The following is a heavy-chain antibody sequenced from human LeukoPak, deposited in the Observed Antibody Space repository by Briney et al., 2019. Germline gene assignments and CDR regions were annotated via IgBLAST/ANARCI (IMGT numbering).Heavy chain of an antibody. J-gene: IGHJ4*02. D-gene: IGHD3-10*01. Sequence: PGGSLRLSCAASGFTFSSYDMHWVRQATGKGLEWVSSISSSSSYIYYADSVKGRFTISRDNAKNSLYLQMNSLRAEDTAVYYCARDSAEGFGEGYFDYWGQGTLVTVSS. V-gene: IGHV3-21*01. CDR1: GFTFSSYD. CDR2: ISSSSSYI. CDR3: ARDSAEGFGEGYFDY.